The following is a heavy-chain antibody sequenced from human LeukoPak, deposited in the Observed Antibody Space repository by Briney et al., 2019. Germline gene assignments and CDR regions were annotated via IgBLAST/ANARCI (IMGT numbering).Heavy chain of an antibody. Sequence: ASVKVSCKASGYTFTGYYMHWVRQAPGQGLEWMGWINPNSGDTNYAQKFQGWVTMTRDTSISTAYMELSRLKSDDTAVYYCARWGIGDLRNTFDIWGNGTMVTVSS. CDR3: ARWGIGDLRNTFDI. CDR2: INPNSGDT. CDR1: GYTFTGYY. D-gene: IGHD3-10*01. J-gene: IGHJ3*02. V-gene: IGHV1-2*04.